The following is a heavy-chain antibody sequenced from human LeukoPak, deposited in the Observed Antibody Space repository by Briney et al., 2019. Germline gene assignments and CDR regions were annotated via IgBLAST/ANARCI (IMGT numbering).Heavy chain of an antibody. Sequence: SETLSLTCTVSGGSISSSRYYWGWIRQPPGKGLEWIGSIYYSGSTYYNPSLKSRVTISVDTSKNQFSLKLSSVTAADTAVYYCAGYDFLTGNRFDFWGQGNLVTVPS. CDR3: AGYDFLTGNRFDF. D-gene: IGHD3-9*01. J-gene: IGHJ4*02. CDR1: GGSISSSRYY. CDR2: IYYSGST. V-gene: IGHV4-39*01.